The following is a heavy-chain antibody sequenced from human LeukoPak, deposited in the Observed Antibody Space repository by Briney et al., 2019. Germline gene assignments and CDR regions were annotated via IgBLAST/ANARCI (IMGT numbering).Heavy chain of an antibody. D-gene: IGHD6-13*01. V-gene: IGHV1-69*05. CDR2: IIPIFGTA. Sequence: SVKVSCKASGGTFSSYAISWVRQAPGQGLEWMGRIIPIFGTANYAQKFQGRVTITTDESTSTAYMELSSLRSEDTAVYYCARSPLRQQLGFRDAFDIWGQGTMVTVSS. CDR1: GGTFSSYA. J-gene: IGHJ3*02. CDR3: ARSPLRQQLGFRDAFDI.